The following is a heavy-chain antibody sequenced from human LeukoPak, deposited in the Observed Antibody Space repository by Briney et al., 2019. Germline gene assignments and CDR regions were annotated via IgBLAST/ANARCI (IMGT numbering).Heavy chain of an antibody. J-gene: IGHJ4*02. CDR1: GFTFSGYE. CDR2: ITSSGRTT. D-gene: IGHD3-22*01. Sequence: GGSLRLSCAASGFTFSGYEMNWVRQAPGKGLEWVSYITSSGRTTYYADSVKGRFTISRDNAKNSLYLQMNSLRAEDTAVYYCARDNYDSSGYYFDWGQGTLVTVSS. CDR3: ARDNYDSSGYYFD. V-gene: IGHV3-48*03.